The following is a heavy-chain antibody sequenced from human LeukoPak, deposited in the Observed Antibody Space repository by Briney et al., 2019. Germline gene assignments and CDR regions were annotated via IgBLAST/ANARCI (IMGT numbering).Heavy chain of an antibody. Sequence: PGGSLRLSCAASGFTFSSYWMTWVRQAPGKGLEWVSVMYSGGSTYYADSVKGRFTISRDNSKNTLYFQMNSLRVEDTAIYYCTRVRNDYDGSGYFDYWGQGTLVTVSS. CDR2: MYSGGST. V-gene: IGHV3-53*01. CDR1: GFTFSSYW. D-gene: IGHD3-22*01. CDR3: TRVRNDYDGSGYFDY. J-gene: IGHJ4*02.